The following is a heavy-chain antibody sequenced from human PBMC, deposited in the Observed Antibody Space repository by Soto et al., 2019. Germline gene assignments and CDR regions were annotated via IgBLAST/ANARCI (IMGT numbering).Heavy chain of an antibody. V-gene: IGHV1-69*06. CDR2: IIPIFGTA. CDR1: GGTFSSYA. D-gene: IGHD3-16*01. CDR3: ARWGSHSSSRHGWLSGMDG. Sequence: QVQLVQSGAEVKKPGSSVKVSCKASGGTFSSYAISWVRQAPGQGLEWMGGIIPIFGTANYAQKFQGRVTITADKSTSTAYMELSSLRSEDTAVYYCARWGSHSSSRHGWLSGMDGRGQGTTVSASS. J-gene: IGHJ6*02.